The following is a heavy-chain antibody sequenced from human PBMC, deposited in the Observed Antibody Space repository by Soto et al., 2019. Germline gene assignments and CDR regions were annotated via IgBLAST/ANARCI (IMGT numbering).Heavy chain of an antibody. CDR2: IYYSGST. Sequence: SDTLSLTCTVSGGSISSYYWSWIRQPPGKGLEWIGYIYYSGSTNYNPSLKSRVTISVDTSKNQFSLKLSSVTAADTAVYYCGRYAGLNYCDYWGQGTLVTVSS. CDR1: GGSISSYY. D-gene: IGHD2-8*01. CDR3: GRYAGLNYCDY. J-gene: IGHJ4*02. V-gene: IGHV4-59*08.